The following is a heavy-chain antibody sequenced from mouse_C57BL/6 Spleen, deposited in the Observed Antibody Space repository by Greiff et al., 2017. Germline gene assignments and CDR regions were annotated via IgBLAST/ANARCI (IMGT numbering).Heavy chain of an antibody. CDR2: ISSGSSTI. J-gene: IGHJ2*01. Sequence: EVKLVESGGGLVKPGGSLKLSCAASGFTFSDYGMHWVRQAPEKGLEWVAYISSGSSTIYYADTVKGRFTISRDNAKNTLFLQMTSLRSEDTAMYYCARRVITTVALDYWGQGTTLTVSS. V-gene: IGHV5-17*01. CDR3: ARRVITTVALDY. CDR1: GFTFSDYG. D-gene: IGHD1-1*01.